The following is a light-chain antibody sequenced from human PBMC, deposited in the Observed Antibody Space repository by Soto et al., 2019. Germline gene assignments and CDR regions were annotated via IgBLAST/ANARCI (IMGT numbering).Light chain of an antibody. CDR3: LLSDSGDRV. Sequence: QAVVTQEPSLTVSPGGTVTLTCGSSTGAVTSGHYPYWFQQKPGQAPRTLIYDTSNKHSWTPARFSGSLLGGKAALTRSGAQLYDEADYYFLLSDSGDRVFGGGTKLTVL. CDR2: DTS. V-gene: IGLV7-46*01. J-gene: IGLJ2*01. CDR1: TGAVTSGHY.